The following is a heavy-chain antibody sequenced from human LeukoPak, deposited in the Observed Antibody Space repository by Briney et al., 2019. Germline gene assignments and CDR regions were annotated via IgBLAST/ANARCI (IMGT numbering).Heavy chain of an antibody. V-gene: IGHV3-7*01. D-gene: IGHD3-3*01. Sequence: PGGSLRLSCAASGFTFSSYWMSWVRQAPGKGLEWVANIKQDGSEKYYVDSVKGRFTISRDNAKNSLYLQMNSLRAEDTAVYYCARDSEYYDFWSGYHHFDYWGQGTLVTVSS. CDR1: GFTFSSYW. CDR3: ARDSEYYDFWSGYHHFDY. J-gene: IGHJ4*02. CDR2: IKQDGSEK.